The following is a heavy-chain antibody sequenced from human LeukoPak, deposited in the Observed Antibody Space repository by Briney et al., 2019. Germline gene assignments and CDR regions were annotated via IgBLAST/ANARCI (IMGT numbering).Heavy chain of an antibody. Sequence: SVKVSCKASGGTLSSYAFSWVRQAPGQGLEWLAGIIPMFDIIHYAQKFQGRVTITADKSTTTAYMELSSLKSEDTAVYYCARVRDGYNDAYDIWGQGTMVIVSS. V-gene: IGHV1-69*10. CDR3: ARVRDGYNDAYDI. CDR2: IIPMFDII. CDR1: GGTLSSYA. J-gene: IGHJ3*02. D-gene: IGHD5-24*01.